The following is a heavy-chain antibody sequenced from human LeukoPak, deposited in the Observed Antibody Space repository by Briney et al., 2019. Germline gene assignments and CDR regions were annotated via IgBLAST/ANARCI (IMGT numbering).Heavy chain of an antibody. J-gene: IGHJ4*02. D-gene: IGHD3-10*01. CDR3: VKGGYGSRFDS. Sequence: GGSLRLSCAASGFTFNDYKMHWVRQAPGKGLEWISLITWDGDTTHYADPVKGRFTISRDNSKNSLYLQMNSLRTEDTALYYCVKGGYGSRFDSWGQRTLVTVSS. CDR1: GFTFNDYK. V-gene: IGHV3-43*01. CDR2: ITWDGDTT.